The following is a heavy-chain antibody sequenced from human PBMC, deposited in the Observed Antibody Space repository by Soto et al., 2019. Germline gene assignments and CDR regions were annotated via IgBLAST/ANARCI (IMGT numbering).Heavy chain of an antibody. CDR1: GFTVSGKKY. D-gene: IGHD1-1*01. Sequence: GESLKISCAAFGFTVSGKKYVAWVRQAPGKGLEWVSALYDLDGTYYADSVKGRFTTSSDSSRTTVYLQMNSLRPDDTAVYSCATWHLQEHAYDIWGQGTMVTV. CDR3: ATWHLQEHAYDI. V-gene: IGHV3-53*01. J-gene: IGHJ3*02. CDR2: LYDLDGT.